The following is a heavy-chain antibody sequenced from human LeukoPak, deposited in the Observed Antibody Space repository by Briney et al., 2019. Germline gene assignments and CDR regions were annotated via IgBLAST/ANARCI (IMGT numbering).Heavy chain of an antibody. J-gene: IGHJ4*02. CDR3: ARGERDDFWSGYSPLFDY. Sequence: ASVKVSCKASGYTFTGYYMHWVRQAPGQGLEWMGWINPNSGGTNYAQKFQGRVTMTRDTPISTAYMELSRLRSDETAVYYCARGERDDFWSGYSPLFDYWGQGTLVTVSS. CDR2: INPNSGGT. CDR1: GYTFTGYY. V-gene: IGHV1-2*02. D-gene: IGHD3-3*01.